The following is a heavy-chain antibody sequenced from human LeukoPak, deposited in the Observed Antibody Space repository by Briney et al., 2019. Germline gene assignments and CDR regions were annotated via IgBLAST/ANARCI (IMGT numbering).Heavy chain of an antibody. CDR1: GYTFTGYY. CDR3: ARGGEGGPIDY. V-gene: IGHV1-2*02. J-gene: IGHJ4*02. CDR2: INPNSGGT. D-gene: IGHD2-21*01. Sequence: ASVKVSCKASGYTFTGYYMHWVRQAPGQGLEWMGWINPNSGGTNYAQKFQGRVTMTRDTSISTAYMELNSLRAEDTAVYYCARGGEGGPIDYWGQGTLVTVSS.